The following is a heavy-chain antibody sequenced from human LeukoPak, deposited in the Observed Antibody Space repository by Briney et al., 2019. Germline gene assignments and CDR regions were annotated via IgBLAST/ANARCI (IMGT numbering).Heavy chain of an antibody. V-gene: IGHV1-2*02. Sequence: GASVKVSCKASGYTFIGYYLHWVRQAPGQGLEWMGWINPNSGGTNYAQKFQGRVTMTRDTSISTVYMELSRLRSDDTAVYYCATGLWFGKYLDVWGKGTTVTISS. J-gene: IGHJ6*04. CDR1: GYTFIGYY. CDR3: ATGLWFGKYLDV. D-gene: IGHD3-10*01. CDR2: INPNSGGT.